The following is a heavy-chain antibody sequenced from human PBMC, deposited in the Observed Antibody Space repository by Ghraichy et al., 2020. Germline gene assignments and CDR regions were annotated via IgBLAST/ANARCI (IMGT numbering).Heavy chain of an antibody. CDR3: AKNRVAVTAPFDS. Sequence: GGSLRLSCAASGFTFASYAMTWVRQAPGKGLEWVSAISTSGGNTYYADSVKGRFIVSRDNSKKTLHLEMDSLRPDDTAVYYCAKNRVAVTAPFDSWGQGALVTVSS. J-gene: IGHJ4*02. CDR2: ISTSGGNT. CDR1: GFTFASYA. V-gene: IGHV3-23*01. D-gene: IGHD2-21*02.